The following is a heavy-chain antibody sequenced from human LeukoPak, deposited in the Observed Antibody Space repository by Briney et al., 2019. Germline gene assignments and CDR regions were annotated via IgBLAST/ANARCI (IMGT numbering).Heavy chain of an antibody. J-gene: IGHJ4*02. CDR1: GGSISSLY. Sequence: PSETLSLTCSVSGGSISSLYWSWIRHPPGKGLEGIGYIYYTGSTNYNPSLRGRVTMFVDMSKNQFSLRLSSVTAADTAVYYCARHRAYSSSSPFDYWGQGTLVTVSS. CDR3: ARHRAYSSSSPFDY. D-gene: IGHD6-6*01. CDR2: IYYTGST. V-gene: IGHV4-59*08.